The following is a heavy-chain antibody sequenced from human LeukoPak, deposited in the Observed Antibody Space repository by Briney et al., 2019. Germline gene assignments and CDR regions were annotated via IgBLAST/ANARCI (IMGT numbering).Heavy chain of an antibody. V-gene: IGHV1-69*04. D-gene: IGHD6-19*01. Sequence: SVKVSCKASGGTFSRYAISWVGQPPAQGLDWMGRIIPIHGIANYAQKFQGRVTITADKSTSTAYMELSSLRSEDTAVYYCASHIAVAGTFGGNWFDTWGQGTLVTVSS. J-gene: IGHJ5*02. CDR2: IIPIHGIA. CDR3: ASHIAVAGTFGGNWFDT. CDR1: GGTFSRYA.